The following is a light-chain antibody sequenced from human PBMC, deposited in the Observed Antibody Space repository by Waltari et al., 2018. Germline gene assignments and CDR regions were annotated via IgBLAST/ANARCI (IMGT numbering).Light chain of an antibody. V-gene: IGKV3D-15*01. CDR2: GAS. CDR1: QSIGSA. J-gene: IGKJ4*01. Sequence: EIELTQSPATLSVSPGERATLSCRASQSIGSALAWYQQKPGQGPRLLFYGASTRATGIPARFSGIGSGTDFTLTISGLQSEDFADYYCQQYDVWPLTFGGGTKVHIK. CDR3: QQYDVWPLT.